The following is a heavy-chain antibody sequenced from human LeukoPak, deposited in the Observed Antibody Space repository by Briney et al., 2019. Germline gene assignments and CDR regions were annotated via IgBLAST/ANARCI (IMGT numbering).Heavy chain of an antibody. CDR3: ATQFGSGTLANEYDY. CDR2: IRSDGSNK. J-gene: IGHJ4*02. V-gene: IGHV3-30*02. D-gene: IGHD3-10*01. Sequence: PGGSLRLSCAASGFTFSVYGMHWVRQAPGKGLEWVSFIRSDGSNKYYTESVKGRFTFSRDNSNNTLYLQMNSLRVEDTAVYYCATQFGSGTLANEYDYWGQGSLVTVSS. CDR1: GFTFSVYG.